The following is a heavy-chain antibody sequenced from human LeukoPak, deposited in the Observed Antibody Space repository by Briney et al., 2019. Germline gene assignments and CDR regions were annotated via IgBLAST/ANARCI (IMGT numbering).Heavy chain of an antibody. Sequence: SETLSLTCSVSGDSLSSSSYYWGWIRQPPGKGLEWIGSVYYTGNTYHNPSLKSRVTMSVDTPKNQFSLKLSSVTAADTAVYFCARGRSFVVARDYWGQGTLVTVSS. V-gene: IGHV4-39*01. CDR1: GDSLSSSSYY. D-gene: IGHD2-15*01. CDR2: VYYTGNT. CDR3: ARGRSFVVARDY. J-gene: IGHJ4*02.